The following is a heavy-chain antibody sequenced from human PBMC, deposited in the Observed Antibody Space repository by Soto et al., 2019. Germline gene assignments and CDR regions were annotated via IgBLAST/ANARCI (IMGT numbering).Heavy chain of an antibody. V-gene: IGHV3-49*03. Sequence: HPGGSLRLSCTASGFTFGDYAMSWFRQAPGKGLEWVGFIRSKAYGGTTEYAASVKGRFTISRDDSKSIAYLQMNSLKTEDTAVDYRIRGIPGTPDYWGEGTLVTVSS. CDR2: IRSKAYGGTT. D-gene: IGHD1-7*01. CDR1: GFTFGDYA. CDR3: IRGIPGTPDY. J-gene: IGHJ4*02.